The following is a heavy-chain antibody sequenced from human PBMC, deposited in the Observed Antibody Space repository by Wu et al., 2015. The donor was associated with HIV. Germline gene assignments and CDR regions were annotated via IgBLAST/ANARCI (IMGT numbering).Heavy chain of an antibody. D-gene: IGHD3-10*01. CDR1: GYTFTSYD. CDR2: VQPYSGNT. V-gene: IGHV1-8*01. J-gene: IGHJ4*03. CDR3: ARGLWVVRAVIPTDFESV. Sequence: QVQLVQSGTEVRKPGASVKVSCKASGYTFTSYDINWVRQAAGQGLEWIGRVQPYSGNTDYAQRFQGRVTLTRNISTDTAYMELSSLRYDDTAVYYCARGLWVVRAVIPTDFESVWGRGNGWSPSPQ.